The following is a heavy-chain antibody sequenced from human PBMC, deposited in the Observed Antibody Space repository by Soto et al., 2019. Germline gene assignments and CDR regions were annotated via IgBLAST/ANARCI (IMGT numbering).Heavy chain of an antibody. D-gene: IGHD2-2*01. CDR2: MNPNSGNT. Sequence: ASVKVSCKASGYTFTSYDINWVRQATGQGLEWMGWMNPNSGNTGYAQKFQGRVTMTRNTSISTAYMELSSLRSEDTAVYYCARRDWDIVVVPAGVRSATKDYYYYYYMDVWGKGTTVTVSS. J-gene: IGHJ6*03. CDR3: ARRDWDIVVVPAGVRSATKDYYYYYYMDV. V-gene: IGHV1-8*01. CDR1: GYTFTSYD.